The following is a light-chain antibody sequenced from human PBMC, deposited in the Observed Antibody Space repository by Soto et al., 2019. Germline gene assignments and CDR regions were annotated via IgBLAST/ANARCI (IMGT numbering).Light chain of an antibody. CDR1: SSDVGGYNY. CDR2: DVS. Sequence: QSALTQPASVSGSPGQSITISCTGTSSDVGGYNYVSWYQQHPGKAPKLMIYDVSNRPSGVSNRFSGSKSGNTASLTISGLQAEDEADYYCSSYIATYTLLFGGGTKLTVL. J-gene: IGLJ2*01. V-gene: IGLV2-14*01. CDR3: SSYIATYTLL.